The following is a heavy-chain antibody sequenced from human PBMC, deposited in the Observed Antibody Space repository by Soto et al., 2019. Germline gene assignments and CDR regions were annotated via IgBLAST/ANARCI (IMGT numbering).Heavy chain of an antibody. CDR1: GYTVTTHY. CDR2: INPGSGAA. CDR3: ARGGEVGVAGSAAFEM. J-gene: IGHJ3*02. Sequence: VQLVQSGAEVKKPGASVKISCTASGYTVTTHYMHWVRQAPGRGLEWMGAINPGSGAAKYTQTFQARVTMTRDTSTNTVYMEMSALRSEDTAVFYCARGGEVGVAGSAAFEMWGQGTMVTVSS. V-gene: IGHV1-46*01. D-gene: IGHD3-3*01.